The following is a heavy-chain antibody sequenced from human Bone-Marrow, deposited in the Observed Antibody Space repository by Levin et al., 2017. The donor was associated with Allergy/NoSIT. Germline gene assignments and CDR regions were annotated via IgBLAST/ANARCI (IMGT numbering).Heavy chain of an antibody. D-gene: IGHD4-17*01. J-gene: IGHJ3*02. CDR3: TRVPPTVTTTTGRI. CDR2: IRSKAYGGTT. CDR1: GFTFGDYA. V-gene: IGHV3-49*03. Sequence: GGSLRLSCTASGFTFGDYAMSWFRQAPGKGLEWVGFIRSKAYGGTTEYAASVKGRFTISRDDSKSIAYLQMNSLKTEDTAVYYCTRVPPTVTTTTGRIWGQGTMVTVSS.